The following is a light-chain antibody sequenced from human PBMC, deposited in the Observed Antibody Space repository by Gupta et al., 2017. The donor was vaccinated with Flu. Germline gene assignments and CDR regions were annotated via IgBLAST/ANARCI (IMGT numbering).Light chain of an antibody. J-gene: IGLJ2*01. CDR1: SGINFGTSK. CDR2: YKADSDK. CDR3: MIWHSSAWV. V-gene: IGLV5-45*01. Sequence: QAVLTQPASLSASPGASASLTCTLRSGINFGTSKIYRYQQKPGRPPQYLLTYKADSDKQQGSGVPSRFSGSKDVSANAGILLISGLQSEDEADYYCMIWHSSAWVFGGGTKLTVL.